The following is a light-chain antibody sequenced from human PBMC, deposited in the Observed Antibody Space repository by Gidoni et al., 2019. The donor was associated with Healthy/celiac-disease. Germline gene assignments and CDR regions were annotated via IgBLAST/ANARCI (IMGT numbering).Light chain of an antibody. CDR2: DAS. V-gene: IGKV1-5*01. J-gene: IGKJ1*01. CDR1: QSISIW. CDR3: QQYNSYWT. Sequence: DIPMTQSPSTLSASVGDRVTITCRASQSISIWFAWYQQKTGKAPKLLIYDASSLESGVPSRFSGSGSGTEFTLTISSLQPDDFATYYCQQYNSYWTFGQGTKVEIK.